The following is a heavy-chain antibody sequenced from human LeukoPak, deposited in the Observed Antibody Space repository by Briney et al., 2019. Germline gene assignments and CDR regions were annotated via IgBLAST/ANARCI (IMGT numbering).Heavy chain of an antibody. CDR1: GFTFSSHA. Sequence: GGSLRLSCAASGFTFSSHAMNWVRQAPGKGLEWVSYISTASSSVHYADSVKGRFTISRDNTKNLLYLQMNSLRAEDTAVYYCAREPYFYMDVWGKGTTVTVSS. CDR2: ISTASSSV. CDR3: AREPYFYMDV. V-gene: IGHV3-48*04. J-gene: IGHJ6*03.